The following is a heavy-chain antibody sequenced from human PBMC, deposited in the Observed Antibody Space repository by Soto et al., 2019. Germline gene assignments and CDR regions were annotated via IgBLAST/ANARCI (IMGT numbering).Heavy chain of an antibody. J-gene: IGHJ4*02. Sequence: ASGKVSCKASGGTFSSYAISWVRQAPGQGLEWMGGIIPIFGTANYAQKFQGRVTITADESTSTAYMELSSLRSEDTAVYYCAREGYSNYLDYWGQGTLVTVSS. V-gene: IGHV1-69*13. CDR1: GGTFSSYA. CDR2: IIPIFGTA. CDR3: AREGYSNYLDY. D-gene: IGHD4-4*01.